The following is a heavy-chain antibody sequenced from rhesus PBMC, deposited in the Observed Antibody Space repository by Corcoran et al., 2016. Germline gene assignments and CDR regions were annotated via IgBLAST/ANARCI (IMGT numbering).Heavy chain of an antibody. CDR3: ARTDSASDY. CDR1: GFTFSRYG. D-gene: IGHD4-11*01. J-gene: IGHJ4*01. V-gene: IGHV3-54*02. CDR2: RADDGSKK. Sequence: EVQLVESGGGLVQPGGSLRLCCAASGFTFSRYGLHWVRPATGKGMEWGAVRADDGSKKYYADSVKERFNISRDNSKNRLYLQMNNQKVEEAGGDYCARTDSASDYWGQGVLVTVSS.